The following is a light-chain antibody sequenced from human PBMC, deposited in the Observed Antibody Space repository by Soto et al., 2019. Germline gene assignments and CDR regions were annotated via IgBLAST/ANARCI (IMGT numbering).Light chain of an antibody. CDR1: QSLLHSNGQNY. J-gene: IGKJ1*01. CDR3: MQALQSPWT. Sequence: DIVMTQSPLSLAVTPGEPASISCRSSQSLLHSNGQNYLDWYLQKPGQSPQLLIYLGSNRASGVPDRFSGSGSGTDFTLKISRVEAEDVGDYYCMQALQSPWTFGQGTKVEIK. V-gene: IGKV2-28*01. CDR2: LGS.